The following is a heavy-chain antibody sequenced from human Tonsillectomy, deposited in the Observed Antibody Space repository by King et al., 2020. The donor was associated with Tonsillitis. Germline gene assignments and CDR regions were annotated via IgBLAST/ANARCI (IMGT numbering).Heavy chain of an antibody. CDR3: ARTIYAYCGGDCYFYYFDY. D-gene: IGHD2-21*02. CDR1: GGSISSYY. V-gene: IGHV4-59*08. Sequence: VQLQESGPGLVKPSETLSLTCTVSGGSISSYYWSWIRQPPGKGLEWIGYIYYSGSTNYNLSLKSRVTISVDTSKNQFSLKLSSVTAADTAVYYCARTIYAYCGGDCYFYYFDYWGQGTLVTVSS. J-gene: IGHJ4*02. CDR2: IYYSGST.